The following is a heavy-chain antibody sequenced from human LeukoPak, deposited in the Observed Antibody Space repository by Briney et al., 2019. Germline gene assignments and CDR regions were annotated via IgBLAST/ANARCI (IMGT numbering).Heavy chain of an antibody. D-gene: IGHD3-22*01. J-gene: IGHJ5*02. CDR2: IWYDGSNK. CDR3: VRDRGNYYDSRDAGNWFDP. V-gene: IGHV3-33*01. CDR1: GFTFSSYG. Sequence: HPGGSLRLSCAASGFTFSSYGMHWVRQAPGKGLEWVAVIWYDGSNKYYADSVKGRFTISRDNAKNTLSLQMSSLRAEDTAVYYCVRDRGNYYDSRDAGNWFDPWGQGTLVTVSS.